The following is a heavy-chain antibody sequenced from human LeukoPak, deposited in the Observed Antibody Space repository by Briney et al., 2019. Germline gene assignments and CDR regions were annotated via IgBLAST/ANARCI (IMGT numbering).Heavy chain of an antibody. V-gene: IGHV4-59*01. D-gene: IGHD6-13*01. Sequence: PSETLSLICTVSGGSINGYFWSWIGQPPGKGLEWIGHIYFSGSTKYNPSLKSQVTMSLDTSKNQFSLNLNSVAAADTAVYYCARGETAAGTIWYFDLWGRGTLVTVSS. CDR3: ARGETAAGTIWYFDL. CDR1: GGSINGYF. J-gene: IGHJ2*01. CDR2: IYFSGST.